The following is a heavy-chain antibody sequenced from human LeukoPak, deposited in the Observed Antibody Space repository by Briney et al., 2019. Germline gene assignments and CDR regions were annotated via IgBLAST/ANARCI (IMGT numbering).Heavy chain of an antibody. J-gene: IGHJ4*02. Sequence: SETLSLTCTVSGGSISSYYWSWIRQPPGKGLEWIGYIYYSGSTNYNPSLKSRVTISVDTSKNQFPLKLSSVTAADTAVYYCARGNYDFWSGYWTTLFDYWGQGTLVTVSS. V-gene: IGHV4-59*01. CDR3: ARGNYDFWSGYWTTLFDY. CDR1: GGSISSYY. CDR2: IYYSGST. D-gene: IGHD3-3*01.